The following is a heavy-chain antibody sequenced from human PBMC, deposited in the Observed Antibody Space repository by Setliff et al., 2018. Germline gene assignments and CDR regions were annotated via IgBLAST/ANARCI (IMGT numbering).Heavy chain of an antibody. CDR1: GLSFRDHY. J-gene: IGHJ4*02. V-gene: IGHV3-7*01. D-gene: IGHD4-17*01. CDR2: IKKDGSIK. Sequence: GGSLRLSCAASGLSFRDHYMDWVRQAPGKGLEWVANIKKDGSIKYYLDSVRGRFTISRDNAENSLTLQMNSLRVEDTAVYYCSRDLQGSGDYVVDYWGQGTLVTVSS. CDR3: SRDLQGSGDYVVDY.